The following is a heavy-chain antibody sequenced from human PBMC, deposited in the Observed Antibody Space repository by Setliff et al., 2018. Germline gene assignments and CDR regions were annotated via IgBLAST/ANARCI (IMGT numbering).Heavy chain of an antibody. Sequence: GASVKVSCKTSGYSFTVFGISWVRQAPGQGLEWMGWISPYYGSTNYAQKFQGRVTLTTDTSTGTAYMELRSLTFDDTAVYYCARDWFCSGGDCSDVFDFWGQGTMVTVSS. J-gene: IGHJ3*01. CDR2: ISPYYGST. D-gene: IGHD2-21*02. V-gene: IGHV1-18*01. CDR1: GYSFTVFG. CDR3: ARDWFCSGGDCSDVFDF.